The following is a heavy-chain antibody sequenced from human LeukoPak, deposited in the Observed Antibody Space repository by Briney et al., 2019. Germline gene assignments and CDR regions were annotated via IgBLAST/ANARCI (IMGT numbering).Heavy chain of an antibody. CDR2: ISGSGGST. D-gene: IGHD6-13*01. CDR3: AKATQQLVRKLYFDY. J-gene: IGHJ4*02. V-gene: IGHV3-23*01. Sequence: GGSLRLSCAASGFTFSSYAMSWVRQAPGKGLEWVSAISGSGGSTYYADSVKGRFAISRDNSKNTLYLQMNSLRAEDTAVYYCAKATQQLVRKLYFDYWGQGTLVTVSS. CDR1: GFTFSSYA.